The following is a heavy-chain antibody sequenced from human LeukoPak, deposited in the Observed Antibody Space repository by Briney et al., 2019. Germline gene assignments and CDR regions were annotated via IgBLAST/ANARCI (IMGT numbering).Heavy chain of an antibody. Sequence: SETLSLTCTVSGGSISSYYWSWIRQPPGKGLEWIGYIYYSGSTNYNPSLKSRVTISVDTSKNQFSLKLSSVTAAGTAVYYCARGDIVVVVAATETGWFDPWGQGTLVTVSS. CDR2: IYYSGST. CDR3: ARGDIVVVVAATETGWFDP. D-gene: IGHD2-15*01. V-gene: IGHV4-59*01. J-gene: IGHJ5*02. CDR1: GGSISSYY.